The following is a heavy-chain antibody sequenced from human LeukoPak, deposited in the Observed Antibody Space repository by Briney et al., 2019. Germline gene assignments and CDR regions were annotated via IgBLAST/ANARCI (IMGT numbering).Heavy chain of an antibody. Sequence: GESLKISCXGSGYSFTCYWIGWVRQMPGKGLEWVGIIYPGDSDTRYSPSFQGQVTISADKSISTAYLQWSSLKASDTAMYYCARLPYSGSYLAPFDCWGQGTLVTVSS. CDR2: IYPGDSDT. CDR3: ARLPYSGSYLAPFDC. CDR1: GYSFTCYW. D-gene: IGHD1-26*01. V-gene: IGHV5-51*01. J-gene: IGHJ4*02.